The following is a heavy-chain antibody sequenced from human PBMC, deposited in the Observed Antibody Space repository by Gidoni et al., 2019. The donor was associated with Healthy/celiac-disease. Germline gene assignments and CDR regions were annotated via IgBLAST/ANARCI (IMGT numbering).Heavy chain of an antibody. CDR1: GVTCSSYG. CDR3: TRGDRGLPFYYYGMDV. CDR2: IWYDGSNK. J-gene: IGHJ6*02. V-gene: IGHV3-33*01. D-gene: IGHD5-12*01. Sequence: QVQLVESGGGVVQPGRALSLYCAAAGVTCSSYGMHWVRQAPGNGLEWVAVIWYDGSNKSYADSVKGRFTISRDNSKNTLYLQMNSLRAEDTAVYYCTRGDRGLPFYYYGMDVWGQGPTVTVSS.